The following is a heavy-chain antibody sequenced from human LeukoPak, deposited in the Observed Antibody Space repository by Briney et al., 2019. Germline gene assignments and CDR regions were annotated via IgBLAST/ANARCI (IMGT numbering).Heavy chain of an antibody. CDR1: SSYY. CDR3: ARGTAAGDAFDI. CDR2: ISSGRGRSTI. Sequence: SSYYWGWIRQAPGKGLEWLSYISSGRGRSTIYYADSVKGRFTISRDNSKNTLYLQMNSLRAEDTALYYCARGTAAGDAFDIWGQGTMVTVSS. V-gene: IGHV3-11*01. D-gene: IGHD6-13*01. J-gene: IGHJ3*02.